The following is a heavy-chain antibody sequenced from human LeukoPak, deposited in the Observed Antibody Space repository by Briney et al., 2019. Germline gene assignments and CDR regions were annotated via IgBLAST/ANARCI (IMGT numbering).Heavy chain of an antibody. Sequence: PGRSLRLSCAASGFTFSSYAMHWVRQAPGKGLEWVAVISYDGSNKYYADSVKGRFTISRDNSKNTLYLQMNSLRAEDTAVYYCAKDFESGYDILTGYFWGQEVSGMDVWGQGTTVTVSS. CDR1: GFTFSSYA. CDR3: AKDFESGYDILTGYFWGQEVSGMDV. J-gene: IGHJ6*02. CDR2: ISYDGSNK. D-gene: IGHD3-9*01. V-gene: IGHV3-30*04.